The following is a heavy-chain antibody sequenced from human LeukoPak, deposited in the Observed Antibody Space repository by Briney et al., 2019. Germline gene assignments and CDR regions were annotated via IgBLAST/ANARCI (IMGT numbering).Heavy chain of an antibody. CDR3: ARAPAGKRLYQKINFDY. V-gene: IGHV1-8*03. CDR2: MNPNSGNT. Sequence: ASVKVSCKASGYTFTSYDINWVRQATGQGLEWMGWMNPNSGNTGYAQKFQGRVTITRNTSISTAYMELSSLRSEDTAVYYCARAPAGKRLYQKINFDYWGQGTLVTVSS. D-gene: IGHD6-25*01. CDR1: GYTFTSYD. J-gene: IGHJ4*02.